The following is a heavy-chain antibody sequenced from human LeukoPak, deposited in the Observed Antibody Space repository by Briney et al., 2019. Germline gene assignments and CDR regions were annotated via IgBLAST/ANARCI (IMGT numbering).Heavy chain of an antibody. CDR1: GYTFTSYY. D-gene: IGHD3-22*01. CDR3: AKDQNPTYYYDTSGYLNWFDP. Sequence: GASVKVSCKASGYTFTSYYMHWVRQAPGQGLEWMGIINPSGGSTSYAQKFQGRVTMTRDTSTSTVYMELSSLRSEDTAVYYCAKDQNPTYYYDTSGYLNWFDPWGQGTLVTVSS. V-gene: IGHV1-46*01. CDR2: INPSGGST. J-gene: IGHJ5*02.